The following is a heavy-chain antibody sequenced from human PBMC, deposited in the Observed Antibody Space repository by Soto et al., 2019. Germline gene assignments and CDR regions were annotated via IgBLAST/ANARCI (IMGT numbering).Heavy chain of an antibody. CDR2: IIPILETA. CDR1: GGTFSSYT. V-gene: IGHV1-69*08. Sequence: SVKVSCKASGGTFSSYTISWVRQAPGQGLEWMGRIIPILETANYAQKFQGRVTITADESTSTAYMELSSLRSEDTAVYYCARGQYSTYYYGSGSYYPFDPWGQGTLVTVSS. J-gene: IGHJ5*02. D-gene: IGHD3-10*01. CDR3: ARGQYSTYYYGSGSYYPFDP.